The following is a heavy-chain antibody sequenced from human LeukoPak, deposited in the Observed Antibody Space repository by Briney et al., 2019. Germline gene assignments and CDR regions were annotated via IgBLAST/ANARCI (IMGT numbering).Heavy chain of an antibody. J-gene: IGHJ5*02. CDR1: GYSISSGYY. V-gene: IGHV4-38-2*02. Sequence: SETLSLTCTVSGYSISSGYYWGWIRQPPGKGLEWIGSIHHSGRTYYNPSLKSRVTISVDTSKNQFSLKLSSVTAADTAVYYCARQEQQLIYNWFDPWGQGTLVTVSS. CDR2: IHHSGRT. D-gene: IGHD6-13*01. CDR3: ARQEQQLIYNWFDP.